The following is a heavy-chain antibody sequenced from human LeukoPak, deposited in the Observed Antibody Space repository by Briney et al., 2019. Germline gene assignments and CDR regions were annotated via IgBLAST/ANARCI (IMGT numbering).Heavy chain of an antibody. V-gene: IGHV4-61*02. D-gene: IGHD3-3*01. J-gene: IGHJ4*02. Sequence: SQTLSLTCTVSGGSISSGSYYWSWIRQPAGKGLEWIGRIYISGSTSYNPSLKSRVTMSVDTSKNQFSLKLSSVTAADTAVYYCARGRIESTIFGVVTAFDYWGQGTLVTVSS. CDR1: GGSISSGSYY. CDR2: IYISGST. CDR3: ARGRIESTIFGVVTAFDY.